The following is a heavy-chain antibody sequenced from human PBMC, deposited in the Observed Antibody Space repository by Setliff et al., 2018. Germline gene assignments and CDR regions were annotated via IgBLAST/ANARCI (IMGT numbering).Heavy chain of an antibody. D-gene: IGHD3-10*01. CDR3: VKDSGSGNSFLAPDS. Sequence: GGSLRLSCAASGFTFSSYGMHWVRQAPGKGLEWVAVIWYDGSNKYYADSVKGRFTISRDNAKKSLYLQMNSLRAEDMALYYCVKDSGSGNSFLAPDSWGQGTLVTVS. CDR2: IWYDGSNK. CDR1: GFTFSSYG. J-gene: IGHJ4*02. V-gene: IGHV3-33*03.